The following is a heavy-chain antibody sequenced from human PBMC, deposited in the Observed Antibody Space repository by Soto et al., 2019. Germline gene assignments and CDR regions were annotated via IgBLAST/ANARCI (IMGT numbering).Heavy chain of an antibody. CDR1: GYSITAGGYY. Sequence: SETLSLTCFVSGYSITAGGYYWSWIRHHPGKGLEWIGSFYSSGSIIYNPSLRSRVSISGDTSSNQFSMSLTSVTAADTARYYCARMYSSGSGWFHPWGQGTLVTVPQ. CDR2: FYSSGSI. V-gene: IGHV4-31*03. D-gene: IGHD6-19*01. J-gene: IGHJ5*02. CDR3: ARMYSSGSGWFHP.